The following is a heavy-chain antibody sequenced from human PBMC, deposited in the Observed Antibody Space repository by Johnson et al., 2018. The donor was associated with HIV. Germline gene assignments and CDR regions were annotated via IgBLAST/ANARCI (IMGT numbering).Heavy chain of an antibody. V-gene: IGHV3-30*02. CDR1: GFTFSSYG. CDR3: ARGRLISMIVSAGAFDI. Sequence: QVQLVESGGGLVKPGGSLRLSCAVSGFTFSSYGMHWVRQAPGKGLEWVAFIRYDGSNNYYADSVQGRFTISRDNAKNSLYLQMNSLRDEDTAFYYCARGRLISMIVSAGAFDIWGQGTMVTVSS. D-gene: IGHD3-22*01. CDR2: IRYDGSNN. J-gene: IGHJ3*02.